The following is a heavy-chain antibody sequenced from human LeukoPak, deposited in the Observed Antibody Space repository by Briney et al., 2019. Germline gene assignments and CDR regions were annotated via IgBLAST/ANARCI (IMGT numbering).Heavy chain of an antibody. J-gene: IGHJ4*02. CDR3: ARDGSLSWFGELFY. CDR1: GLTFSSYA. D-gene: IGHD3-10*01. V-gene: IGHV3-30*04. Sequence: GRSLSLSCAASGLTFSSYAMHWVRQAPGKGLEWVAVISYDGSNKYYADSVKGRFTISRDNSKNTLYLQMNSLRAEDTAVYYCARDGSLSWFGELFYWGQGTLVTVSS. CDR2: ISYDGSNK.